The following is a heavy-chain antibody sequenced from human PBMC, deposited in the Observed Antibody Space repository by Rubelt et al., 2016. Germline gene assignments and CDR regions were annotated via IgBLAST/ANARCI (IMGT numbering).Heavy chain of an antibody. CDR3: TGLGTTHM. V-gene: IGHV4-39*01. Sequence: QLHLQESGPGLVKPSETLSLTCTVSGGSITSKNYYWGWIRQQSPGKGLEWIGNIYYGGSSSYNPSFKRRVCISADASVNQFSRNLTSVTAADTAMYYCTGLGTTHMWGRGTMVTVSS. CDR2: IYYGGSS. J-gene: IGHJ3*01. CDR1: GGSITSKNYY. D-gene: IGHD3-16*01.